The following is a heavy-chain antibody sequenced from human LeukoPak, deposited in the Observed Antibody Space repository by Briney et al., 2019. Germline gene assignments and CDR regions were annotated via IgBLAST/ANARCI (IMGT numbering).Heavy chain of an antibody. D-gene: IGHD1-26*01. CDR1: GFTFSSYG. J-gene: IGHJ4*02. V-gene: IGHV3-33*06. CDR2: IWYDGSNK. Sequence: QAGGSLRLSCAASGFTFSSYGMHRVRQAPGKGLEWVAVIWYDGSNKYYADSVKGRFTISRDNSKNTLYLQMNSLRAEDTAVYYCAKAGSGSYYSGFDYWGQGTLVTVSS. CDR3: AKAGSGSYYSGFDY.